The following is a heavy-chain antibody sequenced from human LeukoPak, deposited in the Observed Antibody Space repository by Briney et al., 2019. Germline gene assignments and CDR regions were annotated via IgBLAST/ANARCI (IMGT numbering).Heavy chain of an antibody. Sequence: ASVKVSCKASGYSFISNGINRVRQAPGQGLEWMGWISAYNGNTNYAQKFQGRVTMTTDTSTSTAYMELRSLRSDDTAVYYCARAQSQGYYDSSGYRWFDPWGQGTLVTVSS. CDR2: ISAYNGNT. CDR1: GYSFISNG. CDR3: ARAQSQGYYDSSGYRWFDP. D-gene: IGHD3-22*01. V-gene: IGHV1-18*01. J-gene: IGHJ5*02.